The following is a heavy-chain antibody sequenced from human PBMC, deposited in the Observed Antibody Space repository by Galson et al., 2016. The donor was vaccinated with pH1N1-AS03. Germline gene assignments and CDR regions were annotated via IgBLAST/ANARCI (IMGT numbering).Heavy chain of an antibody. D-gene: IGHD5-24*01. J-gene: IGHJ4*02. CDR3: ASEVATSFDY. V-gene: IGHV1-69*11. CDR1: GGTFSSYA. Sequence: SVKVSCKASGGTFSSYAINWVRQAPGQGLEWMGRIIPALGTPNYAQGFQGRVTITADESTSTAYMELSSLRSEDTAVYFCASEVATSFDYWGQGTLVTVSS. CDR2: IIPALGTP.